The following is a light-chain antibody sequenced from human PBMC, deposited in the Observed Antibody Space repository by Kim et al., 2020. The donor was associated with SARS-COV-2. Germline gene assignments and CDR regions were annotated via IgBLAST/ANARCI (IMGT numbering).Light chain of an antibody. CDR3: SSYAGYGLGI. J-gene: IGLJ2*01. CDR1: NNDVGTYNL. CDR2: EVD. Sequence: QSALTQPASVSGSPGQSTTISCTGTNNDVGTYNLVSWYQQHPGKAPRLIIYEVDKRPSGVSDRFSGSKSGNTASLTISGLQAEDEGDYYCSSYAGYGLGIFGGGTKVTVL. V-gene: IGLV2-23*02.